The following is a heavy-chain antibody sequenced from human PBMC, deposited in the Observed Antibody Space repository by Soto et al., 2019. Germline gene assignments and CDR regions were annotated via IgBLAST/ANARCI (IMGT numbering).Heavy chain of an antibody. CDR3: ARGGIVAIFGMDV. CDR1: GYTFTSYY. J-gene: IGHJ6*02. V-gene: IGHV1-46*01. Sequence: WASVKVFCKASGYTFTSYYMHWVRQAPGQGLEWMGIINPSGGSTTYAQKFQGRVTMTRDTSTSTVYMELSSLRSEDTAVYYCARGGIVAIFGMDVWGQGTKVTVSS. CDR2: INPSGGST. D-gene: IGHD5-12*01.